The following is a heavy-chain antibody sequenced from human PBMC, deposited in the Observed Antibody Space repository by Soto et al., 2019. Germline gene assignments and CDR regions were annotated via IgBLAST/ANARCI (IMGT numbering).Heavy chain of an antibody. V-gene: IGHV4-59*01. J-gene: IGHJ4*02. Sequence: LSLTCTVSGGAISSYYWSWIRQPPGKGLEWIGYIYYSGSTNYNPSLKSRVTISVDTSKNQFSLKLSSVTAADTAVYYCARFSPTTVTTRTQYFDYWGQGTLVTVSS. D-gene: IGHD4-17*01. CDR1: GGAISSYY. CDR3: ARFSPTTVTTRTQYFDY. CDR2: IYYSGST.